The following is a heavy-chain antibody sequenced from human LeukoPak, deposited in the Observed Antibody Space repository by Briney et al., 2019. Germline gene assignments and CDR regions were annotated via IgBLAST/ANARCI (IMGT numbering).Heavy chain of an antibody. D-gene: IGHD2-21*02. J-gene: IGHJ4*02. Sequence: GGSLRLSCAAPGFTFSSYAMSWVRQAPGKGLKWVSSISAYGGSTFYSDSVKGRFISSRDNSKKPLDLQMNSLRAEDTAVYYCAKGSDGYCGGDCAFDYWGQGTLVTVSS. V-gene: IGHV3-23*01. CDR1: GFTFSSYA. CDR3: AKGSDGYCGGDCAFDY. CDR2: ISAYGGST.